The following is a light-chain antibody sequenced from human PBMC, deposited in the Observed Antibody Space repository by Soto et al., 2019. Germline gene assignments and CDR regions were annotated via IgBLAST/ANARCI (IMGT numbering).Light chain of an antibody. CDR3: QQFNSYVFA. Sequence: DIQLTQSPSFLSASVGDRVTITCRASQDVSRYLAWYQQKPGKAPNLLIYAASTLRSGVPSRFSGSGSGTEFTLTISSLQPEDFATYYCQQFNSYVFAFGPGTKVDIK. J-gene: IGKJ3*01. CDR1: QDVSRY. V-gene: IGKV1-9*01. CDR2: AAS.